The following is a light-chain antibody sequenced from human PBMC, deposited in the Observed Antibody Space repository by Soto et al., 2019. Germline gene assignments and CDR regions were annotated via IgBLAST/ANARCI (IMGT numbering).Light chain of an antibody. CDR3: QQYHKWWK. J-gene: IGKJ1*01. CDR2: GAS. V-gene: IGKV3-15*01. CDR1: QSVSGN. Sequence: IVMTQSPATLSVSPGERATLSCRASQSVSGNLAWYQQKPGQAPRLLIYGASTRATGIPARFSGSGSGTEFTLTISSLQSEDSAVYYCQQYHKWWKLAQGTKVDIK.